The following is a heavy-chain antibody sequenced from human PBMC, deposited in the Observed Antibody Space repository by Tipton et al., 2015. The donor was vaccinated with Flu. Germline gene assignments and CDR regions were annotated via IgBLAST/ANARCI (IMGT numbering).Heavy chain of an antibody. D-gene: IGHD4-23*01. CDR1: GLTFRDHG. V-gene: IGHV3-33*01. CDR3: ARDRDSTVVTGEADAFDI. J-gene: IGHJ3*02. CDR2: LDWNGNYK. Sequence: SLRLSCVASGLTFRDHGMHWVRQAPGKGLEWVAGLDWNGNYKNYVESVKGRFTVSRDNSKNTLYLQLNSLSADDTAMYYCARDRDSTVVTGEADAFDIWGLGTMVSVSS.